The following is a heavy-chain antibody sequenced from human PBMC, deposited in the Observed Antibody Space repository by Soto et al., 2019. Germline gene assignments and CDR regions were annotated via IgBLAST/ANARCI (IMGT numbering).Heavy chain of an antibody. CDR2: IIPIFSTA. D-gene: IGHD1-26*01. Sequence: SVKVSCKASGGTFSSYAISWVRQAPGQGLEWMGGIIPIFSTANYAQKFQGRVTITADKSTSTAYMELSSLRSEDTAVYYCARGGRYSGSYDSWGQGTLVTVSS. CDR1: GGTFSSYA. J-gene: IGHJ4*02. CDR3: ARGGRYSGSYDS. V-gene: IGHV1-69*06.